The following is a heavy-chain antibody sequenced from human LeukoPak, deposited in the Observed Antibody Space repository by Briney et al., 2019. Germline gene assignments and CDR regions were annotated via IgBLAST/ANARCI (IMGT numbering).Heavy chain of an antibody. CDR3: ARPKVGATSGDNWFDP. V-gene: IGHV5-51*01. D-gene: IGHD1-26*01. Sequence: GASLKISCKGSGYSFTSYWIGWVRQMPGKGLEWMGIIYPGDSDTRYSPSFQGQVTISADKSISTAYLQWSSLKASDTAMYYCARPKVGATSGDNWFDPWGQGTLVTVSS. J-gene: IGHJ5*02. CDR2: IYPGDSDT. CDR1: GYSFTSYW.